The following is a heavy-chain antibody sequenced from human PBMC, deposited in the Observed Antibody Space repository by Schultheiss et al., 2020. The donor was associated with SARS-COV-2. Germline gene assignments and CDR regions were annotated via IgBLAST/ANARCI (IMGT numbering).Heavy chain of an antibody. CDR2: INHSGST. CDR3: ARAVTGPKRYFDL. CDR1: GGSFSGYY. D-gene: IGHD6-19*01. Sequence: SETLSLTCAVYGGSFSGYYWSWIRQPPGKGLEWIGEINHSGSTNYNPSLKSRLMISVDTSKNHFSLRLTSVTAADTAVFYCARAVTGPKRYFDLWGRGTLVTVSS. V-gene: IGHV4-34*01. J-gene: IGHJ2*01.